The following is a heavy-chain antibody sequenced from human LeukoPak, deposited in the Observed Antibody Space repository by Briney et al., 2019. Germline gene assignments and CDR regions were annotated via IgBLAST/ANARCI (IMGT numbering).Heavy chain of an antibody. V-gene: IGHV5-51*01. CDR3: ARDRSSRYYSENAFDI. CDR1: GCIFTSYW. D-gene: IGHD3-22*01. J-gene: IGHJ3*02. Sequence: GXXLQISCKGSGCIFTSYWIGWVRQLPEKGLERMGIIYPGDSDTRYSPSFKGQVTTSAKKSISTASLKWRSIKASDTAMYYCARDRSSRYYSENAFDIWGQGTMVTVSS. CDR2: IYPGDSDT.